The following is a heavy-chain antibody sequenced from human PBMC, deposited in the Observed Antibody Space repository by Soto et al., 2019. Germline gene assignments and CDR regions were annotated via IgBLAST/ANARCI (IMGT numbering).Heavy chain of an antibody. CDR2: ISGYNGNT. Sequence: QLQLVQSGGEVKKPGASVKVSCTASGYTFTSYGITWVRQAPGQGLEWMGCISGYNGNTRYAQNFHDRVTLTTDTSTRPAYMELRSLRSDGTAVYYCARATKVPDRAAYVVELWCKGTLLTVSS. V-gene: IGHV1-18*04. D-gene: IGHD2-2*01. CDR3: ARATKVPDRAAYVVEL. J-gene: IGHJ4*01. CDR1: GYTFTSYG.